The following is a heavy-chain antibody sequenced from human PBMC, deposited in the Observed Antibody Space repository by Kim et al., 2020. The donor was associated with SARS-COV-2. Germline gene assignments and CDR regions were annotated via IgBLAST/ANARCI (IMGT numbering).Heavy chain of an antibody. Sequence: SETLSLTCTVSGGSIISSTHYWGWVRQAPGKGLEWIGSVSDDGKTWYDPSLKSRVTLSIDKSNNQFFLRLTSVTAADTAVYFCMKVDEEFDNWGQGTLVT. CDR2: VSDDGKT. J-gene: IGHJ4*02. V-gene: IGHV4-39*07. CDR3: MKVDEEFDN. CDR1: GGSIISSTHY.